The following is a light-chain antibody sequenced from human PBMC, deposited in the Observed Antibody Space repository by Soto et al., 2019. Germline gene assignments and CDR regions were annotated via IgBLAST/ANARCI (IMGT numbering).Light chain of an antibody. CDR1: SSDVGTYNY. CDR2: EVS. V-gene: IGLV2-14*01. CDR3: SSYTSSSTRVV. J-gene: IGLJ2*01. Sequence: QSALTQPASVSGSPGQSITISCTGTSSDVGTYNYVSWYQQHPGKAPKLMIYEVSNRPSGVSNRFSGSKSGNTASLTISGRQAEDVADYSCSSYTSSSTRVVFGGGTKLTVL.